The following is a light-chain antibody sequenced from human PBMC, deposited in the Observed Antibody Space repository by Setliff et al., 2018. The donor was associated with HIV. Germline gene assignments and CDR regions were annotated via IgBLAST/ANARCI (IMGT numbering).Light chain of an antibody. Sequence: SALTQPASVSGSPGQSITTACTGSSSDIGTYNFVSWYQQYPGKAPKVVIYEVSIRPSGISTRFSGSKSGNTASLTISGLQPADDADYYCASYTTSSAPLVFGSGTKSPS. J-gene: IGLJ1*01. CDR2: EVS. V-gene: IGLV2-14*01. CDR3: ASYTTSSAPLV. CDR1: SSDIGTYNF.